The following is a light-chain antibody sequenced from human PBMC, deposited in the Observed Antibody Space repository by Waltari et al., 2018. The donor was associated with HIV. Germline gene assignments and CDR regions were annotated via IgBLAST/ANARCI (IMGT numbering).Light chain of an antibody. CDR3: QRYGRSRT. CDR2: SAS. CDR1: QSVSSTS. V-gene: IGKV3-20*01. J-gene: IGKJ1*01. Sequence: IVLTQSPGTLSLSPGVKATLSCRASQSVSSTSLAWYQQKPGQSPRLLIYSASTRANGIPDRFSGSGSGTDFSLTISRLEPEDFAVYYCQRYGRSRTFGQGTKVEIK.